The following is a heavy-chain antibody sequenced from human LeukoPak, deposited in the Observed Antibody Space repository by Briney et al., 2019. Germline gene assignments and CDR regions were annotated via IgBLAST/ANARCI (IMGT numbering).Heavy chain of an antibody. Sequence: GASVKVSCKASGYTFTSYGISWVRQAPGQGLEWMGGIIPIFGTANYAQKFQGRVTITADESTSTAYMELSSLRSEDTAVYYCARGYNWIFFDYWGQGTLVTVSS. V-gene: IGHV1-69*13. CDR1: GYTFTSYG. CDR2: IIPIFGTA. D-gene: IGHD1-1*01. J-gene: IGHJ4*02. CDR3: ARGYNWIFFDY.